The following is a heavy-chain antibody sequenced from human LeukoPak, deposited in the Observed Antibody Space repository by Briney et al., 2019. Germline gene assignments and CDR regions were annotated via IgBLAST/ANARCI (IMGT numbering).Heavy chain of an antibody. Sequence: PSETLSLTCTVSGGSISSSSYYWSWIRQPPGKGLEWIGCIYYSGSTNYNPSLKSRVTISVDTSKNQFSLKLSSVTAADTAVYYCARNKGRYGSGRVYFDPWGQGTLVTVSS. CDR3: ARNKGRYGSGRVYFDP. V-gene: IGHV4-61*05. J-gene: IGHJ5*02. CDR1: GGSISSSSYY. D-gene: IGHD3-10*01. CDR2: IYYSGST.